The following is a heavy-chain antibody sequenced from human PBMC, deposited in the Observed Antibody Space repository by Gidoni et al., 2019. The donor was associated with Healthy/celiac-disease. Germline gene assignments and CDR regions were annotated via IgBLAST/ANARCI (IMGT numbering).Heavy chain of an antibody. V-gene: IGHV3-30-3*01. D-gene: IGHD4-17*01. J-gene: IGHJ4*02. CDR1: GFTFSSYA. CDR3: ARDPSYGDYAGVCDY. CDR2: ISYDGSNK. Sequence: SGFTFSSYAMHWVRQAPGKGLERVAVISYDGSNKYYAASVKGRFTISRDNSKNTLYLQMNSLRAEDTAVYYCARDPSYGDYAGVCDYWGQGTLVTVSS.